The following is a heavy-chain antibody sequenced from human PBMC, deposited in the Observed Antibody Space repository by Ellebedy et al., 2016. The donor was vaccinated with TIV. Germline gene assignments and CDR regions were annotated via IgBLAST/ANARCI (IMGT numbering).Heavy chain of an antibody. Sequence: GESLKMSCAVSGLSGYSMNWVRQAPGKGLEWVSYISQRGTVIFYADSVKGRFTTSRDNAKNSLYLEMNSLRDEDTAVYYCALDLNRGYDCSYWGPGTLVTVSS. V-gene: IGHV3-48*02. CDR1: GLSGYS. D-gene: IGHD5-12*01. CDR3: ALDLNRGYDCSY. J-gene: IGHJ1*01. CDR2: ISQRGTVI.